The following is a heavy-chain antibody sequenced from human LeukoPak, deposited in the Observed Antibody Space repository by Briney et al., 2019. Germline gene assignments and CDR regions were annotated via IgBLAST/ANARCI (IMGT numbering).Heavy chain of an antibody. CDR3: ARDLYHGSGLCDY. Sequence: QPGGSLRLSCAASGFTFSNYWIHWVRRAPGQGLVWVSRTTSDGSSKTYADCVKGRFTISRDNARNTLYLQMNSLRAEDTAVYYCARDLYHGSGLCDYWGQGALVTDSS. CDR1: GFTFSNYW. V-gene: IGHV3-74*01. D-gene: IGHD3-10*01. CDR2: TTSDGSSK. J-gene: IGHJ4*02.